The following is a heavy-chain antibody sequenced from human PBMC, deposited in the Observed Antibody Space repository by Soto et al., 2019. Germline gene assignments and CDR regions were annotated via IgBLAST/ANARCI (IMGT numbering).Heavy chain of an antibody. CDR3: ARGRGIAVAQRFWFDP. V-gene: IGHV4-59*01. CDR1: RATISSYY. CDR2: LYNTGST. J-gene: IGHJ5*02. D-gene: IGHD6-19*01. Sequence: SETLSPTCTVSRATISSYYWCWIRQPPEKGLEWIGYLYNTGSTIYNPSLKSRVTISVDTSKNQFSLKMNSVTAADTAVYYCARGRGIAVAQRFWFDPWGQGTLVTVSS.